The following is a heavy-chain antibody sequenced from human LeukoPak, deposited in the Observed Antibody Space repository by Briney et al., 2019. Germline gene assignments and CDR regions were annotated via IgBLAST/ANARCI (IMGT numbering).Heavy chain of an antibody. CDR3: ARGVAGTASFDY. V-gene: IGHV6-1*01. J-gene: IGHJ4*02. CDR1: GDSVSSNSAA. CDR2: TYYRSKWYN. Sequence: SQTPSLTCAVSGDSVSSNSAAWNWIRQSPSRGLEWLGRTYYRSKWYNDYAVSVRSRITINTDTSKNQCSLQLNAVTPEDTAVYYCARGVAGTASFDYWGQGTLVTVSS. D-gene: IGHD6-19*01.